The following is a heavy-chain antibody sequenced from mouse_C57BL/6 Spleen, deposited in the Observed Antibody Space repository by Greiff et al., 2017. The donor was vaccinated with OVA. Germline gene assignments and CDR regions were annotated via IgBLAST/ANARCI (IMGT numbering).Heavy chain of an antibody. D-gene: IGHD3-2*02. Sequence: QVQLKESGPELVKPGASVKISCKASGYAFSSSWMNWVKQRPGKGLEWIGRIYPGDGDTNYNGKFKGKATLTADKSSSTAYMQLSSLTSEDSAVYFCARTLDSSGYRYFDYWGQGTTLTVSS. CDR3: ARTLDSSGYRYFDY. CDR1: GYAFSSSW. CDR2: IYPGDGDT. V-gene: IGHV1-82*01. J-gene: IGHJ2*01.